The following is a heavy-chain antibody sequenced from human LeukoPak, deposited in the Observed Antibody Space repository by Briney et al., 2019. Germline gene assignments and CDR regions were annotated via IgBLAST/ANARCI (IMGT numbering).Heavy chain of an antibody. D-gene: IGHD2-2*01. J-gene: IGHJ4*02. CDR2: ISMSGGST. CDR1: GFTISNYV. Sequence: PGGSLRLSCAVSGFTISNYVMSWVRQAPGKGLEWVSGISMSGGSTYYADSVKGRFTIYRDNSKNTLYLQMNSLRAEDTAMYHCAKDVVPAAIWGQGTRVTVSS. V-gene: IGHV3-23*01. CDR3: AKDVVPAAI.